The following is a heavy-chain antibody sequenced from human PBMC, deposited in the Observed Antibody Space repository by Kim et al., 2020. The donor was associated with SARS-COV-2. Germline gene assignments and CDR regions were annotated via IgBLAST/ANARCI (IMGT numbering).Heavy chain of an antibody. CDR1: GYTFSGYY. CDR2: INPYNGDT. Sequence: ASVKVSCKASGYTFSGYYLHWVRQAPGQGLEWMGRINPYNGDTIYAQNFKGRVTMARDTSISTAYMDLNRLRSDDTAVYYCARDRDMVRGVSTKFSWFDP. V-gene: IGHV1-2*06. D-gene: IGHD3-10*01. J-gene: IGHJ5*02. CDR3: ARDRDMVRGVSTKFSWFDP.